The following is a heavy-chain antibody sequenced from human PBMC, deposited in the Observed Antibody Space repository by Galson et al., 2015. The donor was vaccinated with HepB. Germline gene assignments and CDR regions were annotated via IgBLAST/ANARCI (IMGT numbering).Heavy chain of an antibody. D-gene: IGHD3-22*01. V-gene: IGHV3-23*01. CDR3: AKQNRSGWSES. CDR1: GFTLSSNA. J-gene: IGHJ5*01. CDR2: ISGSGGST. Sequence: SLRLSCAASGFTLSSNAMSRVRQVPGKGLEWVSEISGSGGSTHYEDSVKGRFTISSDSSKNTLFLQMSSLRAEDTAVYYCAKQNRSGWSESWGQGTQVTVSS.